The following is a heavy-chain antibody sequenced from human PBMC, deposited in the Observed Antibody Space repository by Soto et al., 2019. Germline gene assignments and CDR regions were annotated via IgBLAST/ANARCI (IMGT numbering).Heavy chain of an antibody. D-gene: IGHD3-10*01. Sequence: ASVKVSCKASGYTFTSYGISWVRQAPGQGLEWMGWISAYNGNTNYAQKLQGRVTMTTDTSTSTAYMELRSLRSDDTAAYYCARDGAGGGVDLYYYYGMDVWGQGTTVTVSS. V-gene: IGHV1-18*01. CDR1: GYTFTSYG. CDR2: ISAYNGNT. CDR3: ARDGAGGGVDLYYYYGMDV. J-gene: IGHJ6*02.